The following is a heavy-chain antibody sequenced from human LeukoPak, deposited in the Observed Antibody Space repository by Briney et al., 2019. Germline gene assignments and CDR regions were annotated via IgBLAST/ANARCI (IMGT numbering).Heavy chain of an antibody. J-gene: IGHJ5*02. CDR2: IYPGDSDT. CDR1: YW. D-gene: IGHD6-6*01. V-gene: IGHV5-51*01. CDR3: ARLRPYSGWGNWFDP. Sequence: YWSWIRQHPGKGLEWMGIIYPGDSDTRYSPSFQGQVTISADKSISTAYLQWSSLKASDTAMYYCARLRPYSGWGNWFDPWGQGTLVTVSS.